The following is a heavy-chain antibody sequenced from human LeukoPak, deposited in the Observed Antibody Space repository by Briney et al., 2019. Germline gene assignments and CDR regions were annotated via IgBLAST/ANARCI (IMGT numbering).Heavy chain of an antibody. CDR1: GVTLSSYA. CDR2: ISGSGGST. J-gene: IGHJ4*02. CDR3: AKTGRPMVRGVIDY. V-gene: IGHV3-23*01. Sequence: PGGSLRLSCAASGVTLSSYAMSWVRQAPGKGLEWVAAISGSGGSTYYADSVKGRFTISRDNSKNTLYLQMNSLRAEDTAVYYCAKTGRPMVRGVIDYWGQGTLVTVSS. D-gene: IGHD3-10*01.